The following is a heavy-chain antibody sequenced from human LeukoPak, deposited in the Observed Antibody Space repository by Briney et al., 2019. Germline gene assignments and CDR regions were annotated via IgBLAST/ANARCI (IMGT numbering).Heavy chain of an antibody. CDR1: GGSLSSYY. CDR3: ARDSSRTYYDSSGLSDY. J-gene: IGHJ4*02. CDR2: IYYSGSN. V-gene: IGHV4-59*01. D-gene: IGHD3-22*01. Sequence: PSETLSLTCTVSGGSLSSYYWSWVRQPPGKGLEWVGYIYYSGSNNYNPSLKSRFTLSVDTSKNQFSLKLSSVTAADTAVYYCARDSSRTYYDSSGLSDYWGQGTLVTVSS.